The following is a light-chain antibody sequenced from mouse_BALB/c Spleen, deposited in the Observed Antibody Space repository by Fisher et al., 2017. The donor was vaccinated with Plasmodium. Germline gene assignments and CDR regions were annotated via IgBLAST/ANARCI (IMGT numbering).Light chain of an antibody. Sequence: DIVMTQSTATLSVTPGDSVSLSCRASQSISNNLHWYQQKSHESPRLLINYASQSISGIPSRFNGSGSGTDFTLTISSVEPEDVGVYYCQNGHSFPALTFGAGTKLELK. J-gene: IGKJ5*01. CDR1: QSISNN. V-gene: IGKV5-39*01. CDR3: QNGHSFPALT. CDR2: YAS.